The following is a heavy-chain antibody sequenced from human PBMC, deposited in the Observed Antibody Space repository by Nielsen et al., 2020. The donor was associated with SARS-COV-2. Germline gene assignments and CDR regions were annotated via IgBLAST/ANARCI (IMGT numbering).Heavy chain of an antibody. CDR1: GFTFSSYG. CDR3: AKTRFGSSWYYFDY. Sequence: GGCLRLSCAASGFTFSSYGMHWVRQAPGKGLEWVAVISYDGSNKYYADSVKGRLTISRDNSKNTLYLQMNSLRAEDTAVYYCAKTRFGSSWYYFDYWGQGTLVTVSS. V-gene: IGHV3-33*05. CDR2: ISYDGSNK. J-gene: IGHJ4*02. D-gene: IGHD6-13*01.